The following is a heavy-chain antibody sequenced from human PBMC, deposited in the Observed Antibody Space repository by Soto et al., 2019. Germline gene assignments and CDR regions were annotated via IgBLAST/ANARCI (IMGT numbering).Heavy chain of an antibody. V-gene: IGHV1-18*01. CDR1: GDTFTSYG. CDR3: ARDPVAGWFDP. CDR2: ISAYNGNT. J-gene: IGHJ5*02. Sequence: GASVKLSCEASGDTFTSYGISWVRQAPGQGLEWMGWISAYNGNTNYAQKLQGRVTMTTDTSTSTAYMELRSLRSDDTAVYYCARDPVAGWFDPWGQGTLVTVSS.